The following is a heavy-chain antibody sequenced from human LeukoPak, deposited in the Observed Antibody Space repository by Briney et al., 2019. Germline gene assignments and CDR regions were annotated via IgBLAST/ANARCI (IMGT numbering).Heavy chain of an antibody. D-gene: IGHD1-26*01. V-gene: IGHV3-23*01. CDR1: GFTFSSYA. Sequence: PGGSLRLSCAASGFTFSSYAMTRVRQAPGKGLEWVSGISGSGGSTHYADSVKGRFTISRDNSKNTLYLQMNSLRAEDTAVYYCAKDTYTHSGTYYLYYFDYWGQGTLVTVSS. CDR2: ISGSGGST. J-gene: IGHJ4*02. CDR3: AKDTYTHSGTYYLYYFDY.